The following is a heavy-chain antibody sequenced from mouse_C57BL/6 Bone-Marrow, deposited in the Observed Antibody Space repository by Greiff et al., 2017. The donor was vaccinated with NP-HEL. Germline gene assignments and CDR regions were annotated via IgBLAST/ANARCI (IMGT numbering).Heavy chain of an antibody. CDR1: YFAFMASA. CDR2: FTMYSDAT. D-gene: IGHD1-1*01. J-gene: IGHJ1*03. CDR3: ARSHNSYYYGSSYFDV. V-gene: IGHV1-49*01. Sequence: LQQSGAELVRPGSSVKLSCKASYFAFMASAMHWVKQRPGHGLEWIGSFTMYSDATEYSENFKGKATLTAYTSSSTAYMELSSLTSEDSAVYYCARSHNSYYYGSSYFDVWGTGTTVTVAS.